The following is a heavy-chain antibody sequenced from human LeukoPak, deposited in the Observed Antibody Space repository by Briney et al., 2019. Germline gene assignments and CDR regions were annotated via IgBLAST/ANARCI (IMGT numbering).Heavy chain of an antibody. V-gene: IGHV3-48*01. D-gene: IGHD1-20*01. Sequence: GGSLRLSCAASGFTFSSYSMNWVRQAPGKGLEWVSYISSSSSTIYYAGSVKGRFTISRDNAKNSLYLQMNSLRAEDTAVYYCARARNYGVTGTGDYWGQGTLVTVSS. CDR3: ARARNYGVTGTGDY. J-gene: IGHJ4*02. CDR1: GFTFSSYS. CDR2: ISSSSSTI.